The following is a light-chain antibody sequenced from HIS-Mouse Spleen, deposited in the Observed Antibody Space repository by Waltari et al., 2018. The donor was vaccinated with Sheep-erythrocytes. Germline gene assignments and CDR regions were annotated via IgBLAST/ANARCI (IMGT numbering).Light chain of an antibody. V-gene: IGLV3-1*01. Sequence: SYELTPPPSVSVSPGQTASITCLGDKLGYKYACWYQQKPGQSPVLVIYQDSKRPSGIPERFSGSNSGNTATLTISGTQAMDEADYYCQAWDSSTAWVFGGGTKLTVL. J-gene: IGLJ3*02. CDR1: KLGYKY. CDR2: QDS. CDR3: QAWDSSTAWV.